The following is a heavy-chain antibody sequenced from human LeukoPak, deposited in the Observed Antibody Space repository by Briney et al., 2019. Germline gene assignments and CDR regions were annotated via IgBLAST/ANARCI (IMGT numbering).Heavy chain of an antibody. Sequence: ASVKVSCKAYGYTFTSYYMHWVRQAPGQGLEWMGIINPSGGSTSYAQKFQGRVTMTRDTSTSTVYMELSSLRSEDTAVYYCARAFTIAVAGTLRGFGYWGQGTLVTVSS. CDR1: GYTFTSYY. CDR2: INPSGGST. V-gene: IGHV1-46*01. CDR3: ARAFTIAVAGTLRGFGY. D-gene: IGHD6-19*01. J-gene: IGHJ4*02.